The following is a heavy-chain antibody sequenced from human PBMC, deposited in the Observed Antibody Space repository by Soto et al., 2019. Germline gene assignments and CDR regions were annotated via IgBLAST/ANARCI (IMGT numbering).Heavy chain of an antibody. CDR2: INHSGST. CDR1: CGSFSGYY. J-gene: IGHJ4*02. D-gene: IGHD5-12*01. Sequence: PSETLSLTCAVYCGSFSGYYWSWIRQPPGKGLEWIGEINHSGSTNYNPSLKSRVTISVDTSKNQFSLKLSSVTAADTAVYYCARDLGMATFDYWGQGTLVTVSS. V-gene: IGHV4-34*01. CDR3: ARDLGMATFDY.